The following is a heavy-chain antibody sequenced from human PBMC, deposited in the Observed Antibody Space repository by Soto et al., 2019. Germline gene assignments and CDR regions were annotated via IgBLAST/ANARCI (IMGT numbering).Heavy chain of an antibody. CDR3: AKAYFVWSSEQPYYFDS. CDR1: GFTFSNYA. CDR2: ISGSGGRS. D-gene: IGHD3-16*01. Sequence: EVQLLDSGGGLVQPGGSLRLSCAASGFTFSNYAMTWVRQGPGKGLEWVSGISGSGGRSYYADSVKGRFTLCRDNSKSTLYLQMNRLRAEDTAVDYCAKAYFVWSSEQPYYFDSWGQGTLVTVSS. V-gene: IGHV3-23*01. J-gene: IGHJ4*02.